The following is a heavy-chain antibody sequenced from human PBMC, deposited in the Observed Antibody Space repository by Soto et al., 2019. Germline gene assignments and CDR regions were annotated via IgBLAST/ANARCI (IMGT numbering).Heavy chain of an antibody. Sequence: QVQLQESGPGLVKPSQTLSLTCTVSGGSISSGGYYWSWIRQHPGKGLEWIGYIYYSGSTYYNPSLQSRVTISVDTSKNHCALKLCSVPAADTAVYYCAAQYGDYYSHKACDYWGQGTLVTVSS. J-gene: IGHJ4*02. CDR1: GGSISSGGYY. D-gene: IGHD4-17*01. V-gene: IGHV4-31*03. CDR3: AAQYGDYYSHKACDY. CDR2: IYYSGST.